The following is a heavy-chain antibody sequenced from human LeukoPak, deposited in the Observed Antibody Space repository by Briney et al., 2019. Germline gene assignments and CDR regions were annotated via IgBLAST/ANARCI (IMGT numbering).Heavy chain of an antibody. Sequence: SETLSLTCTVSGGSVSSYYWSWIRQPPGKGLEWIGYIYYSGSTNYNPPLKSRVTISVDTSKNQFSLKLSSVTAADTAVYYCARYCGYDILTGYTLWYFDYWGQGTLVTVSS. D-gene: IGHD3-9*01. CDR1: GGSVSSYY. V-gene: IGHV4-59*02. CDR2: IYYSGST. J-gene: IGHJ4*02. CDR3: ARYCGYDILTGYTLWYFDY.